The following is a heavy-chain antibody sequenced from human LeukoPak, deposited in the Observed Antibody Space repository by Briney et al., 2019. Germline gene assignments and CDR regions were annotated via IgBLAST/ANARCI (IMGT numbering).Heavy chain of an antibody. CDR1: GFTFSSSW. Sequence: GGSLRLSCAASGFTFSSSWMHWVRQAPGKGLVWVSRISADDSTTTYADSVRGRFTISRDNAKNTLYLQMNSLRVEDTAVYYCARVLKTTPLYFDLWGRGTLVTVSS. CDR2: ISADDSTT. D-gene: IGHD1-7*01. CDR3: ARVLKTTPLYFDL. V-gene: IGHV3-74*01. J-gene: IGHJ2*01.